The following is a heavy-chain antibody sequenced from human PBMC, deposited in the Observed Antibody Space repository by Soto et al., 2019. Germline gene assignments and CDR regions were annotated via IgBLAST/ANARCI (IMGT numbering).Heavy chain of an antibody. J-gene: IGHJ5*02. Sequence: PGGSLRVSCAASGFPISDYYMSWIRQAPGKGLEWVSYISSSGSTIYYADSVKGRFTISRDNAKNSLYLQMNSLRAEDTAVYYCARVHQQAFDPWGQGTLVTVSS. CDR3: ARVHQQAFDP. V-gene: IGHV3-11*01. CDR2: ISSSGSTI. CDR1: GFPISDYY.